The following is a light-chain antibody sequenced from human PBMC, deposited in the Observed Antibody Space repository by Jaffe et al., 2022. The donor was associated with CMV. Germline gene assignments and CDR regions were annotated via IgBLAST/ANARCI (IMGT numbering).Light chain of an antibody. CDR2: GVT. V-gene: IGLV2-23*02. CDR1: SSDIGGYDL. CDR3: CSYARSRVI. Sequence: QSALTQPASVSGSPGQSITISCTGTSSDIGGYDLVSWYQQYPGQAPKLLIYGVTKRPSGVSNRFSGSKSGNTASLTISGLQAEDEADYYCCSYARSRVIFGAGTKLAVL. J-gene: IGLJ2*01.